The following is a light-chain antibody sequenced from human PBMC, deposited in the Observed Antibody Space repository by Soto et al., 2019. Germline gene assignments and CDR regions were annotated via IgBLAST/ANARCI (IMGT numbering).Light chain of an antibody. CDR1: SSDVGGYNY. V-gene: IGLV2-14*01. CDR3: RSYNRRSTPYVV. J-gene: IGLJ2*01. CDR2: DIS. Sequence: QSALTQPASVSGSPGQSITISCTGTSSDVGGYNYVSGYQPNPGKAPKLMIYDISNRTSGVSNRLSGAKSGNTASLNISGLQAEDEADYYCRSYNRRSTPYVVFGGGTELTVL.